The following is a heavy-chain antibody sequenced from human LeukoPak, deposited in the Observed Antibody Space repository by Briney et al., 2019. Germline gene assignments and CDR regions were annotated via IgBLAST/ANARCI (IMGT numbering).Heavy chain of an antibody. D-gene: IGHD3-3*02. J-gene: IGHJ6*02. V-gene: IGHV4-31*03. Sequence: SQTLSLTCIVSGGSISSGGYYCTWIRQHPGKGLEWIGDIYYSGSTYYNPSLKSRVTVSIDTSKNQFSLELRSVTAADTAVYYCARGGIFVVVPPGDYGMDVWGQGTTVTVSS. CDR1: GGSISSGGYY. CDR2: IYYSGST. CDR3: ARGGIFVVVPPGDYGMDV.